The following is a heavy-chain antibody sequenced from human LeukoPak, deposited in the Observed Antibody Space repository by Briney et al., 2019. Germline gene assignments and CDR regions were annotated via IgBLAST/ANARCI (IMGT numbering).Heavy chain of an antibody. CDR2: INPNSGGT. Sequence: ASVKVSCKASGYTFTGYYMHWVRQAPGQGLEWMGWINPNSGGTNYAQKFQGRVTMTRDTSISTAYMELSRLRSDDTAVYYCARTVTYYYDSSGYPPSIFDYWGQGTLVTVSS. D-gene: IGHD3-22*01. CDR3: ARTVTYYYDSSGYPPSIFDY. V-gene: IGHV1-2*02. CDR1: GYTFTGYY. J-gene: IGHJ4*02.